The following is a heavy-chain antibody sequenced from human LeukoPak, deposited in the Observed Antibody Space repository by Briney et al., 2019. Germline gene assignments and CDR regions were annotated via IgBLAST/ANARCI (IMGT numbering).Heavy chain of an antibody. J-gene: IGHJ1*01. CDR3: AKQTESNSNSPNQY. V-gene: IGHV3-23*01. D-gene: IGHD4-23*01. CDR1: GFTFSSYA. CDR2: IRGSGGST. Sequence: PGGSLRLSCAASGFTFSSYAMSWVRQAPGKGLEWVSGIRGSGGSTYYADSVKGRFTISRDNSKNTMYLEVNSLRAEDTAVYYCAKQTESNSNSPNQYWGQGTLVTVSS.